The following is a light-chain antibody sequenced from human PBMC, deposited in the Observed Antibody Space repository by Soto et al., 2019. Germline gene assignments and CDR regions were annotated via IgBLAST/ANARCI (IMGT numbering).Light chain of an antibody. V-gene: IGLV6-57*04. CDR2: EDN. CDR3: QSSDSSSVG. CDR1: SGSIASNY. Sequence: NFMLTQPHSVSESPGKTVTISCTRSSGSIASNYVQWYQQRPGSAPTTVIYEDNQRPSGVPDRFSGSIDSSSNSASLTISGLKTEDEADYYCQSSDSSSVGFGGGTELTVL. J-gene: IGLJ2*01.